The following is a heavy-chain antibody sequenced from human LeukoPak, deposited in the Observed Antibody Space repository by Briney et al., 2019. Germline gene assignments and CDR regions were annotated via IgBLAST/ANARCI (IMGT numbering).Heavy chain of an antibody. CDR3: ARDSRWNYVRCFDY. CDR2: IKQDGSEK. D-gene: IGHD1-7*01. V-gene: IGHV3-7*01. Sequence: GGSLRLSCAASGFTFSSYWMSWVRQAPGKGLEWVANIKQDGSEKYYVDSVKGRFTISRDNAKNSLYLQMNSLRAEDTAVYFCARDSRWNYVRCFDYWGQGTLVTVSS. J-gene: IGHJ4*02. CDR1: GFTFSSYW.